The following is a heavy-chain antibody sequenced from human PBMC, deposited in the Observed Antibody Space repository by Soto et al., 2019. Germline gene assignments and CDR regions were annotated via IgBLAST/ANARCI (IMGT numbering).Heavy chain of an antibody. CDR3: AIDWESSVSTWSFRGL. CDR2: IIPFLGVT. D-gene: IGHD3-16*01. V-gene: IGHV1-69*08. J-gene: IGHJ4*02. CDR1: GGTYSPYT. Sequence: QVQLVQSGAEVKKPGSSVKVSCKSSGGTYSPYTINWVRQAPGQGLEWMGRIIPFLGVTNYGLKFQARVTITADKATNTAYMELRGPRFEDTAVYYCAIDWESSVSTWSFRGLWGRGTLVTVSS.